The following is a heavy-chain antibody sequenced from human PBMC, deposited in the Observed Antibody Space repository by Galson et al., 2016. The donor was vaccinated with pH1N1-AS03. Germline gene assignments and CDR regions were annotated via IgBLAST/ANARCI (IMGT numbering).Heavy chain of an antibody. CDR2: MDPSDSYT. D-gene: IGHD3-10*01. V-gene: IGHV5-10-1*01. CDR3: ARLRYYGSGSNYFYGMDV. Sequence: QSGAEVKKPGESLRVSCKGSGYNFTSHWINWVRQMPGKGREWMGRMDPSDSYTRDSTSFKGHVTISTDKSISTVYLQWRSLKASDTAMYYCARLRYYGSGSNYFYGMDVWGQGTTVTVSS. CDR1: GYNFTSHW. J-gene: IGHJ6*02.